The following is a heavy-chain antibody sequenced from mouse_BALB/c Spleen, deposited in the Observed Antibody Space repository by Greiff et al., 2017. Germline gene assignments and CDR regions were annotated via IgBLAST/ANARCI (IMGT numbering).Heavy chain of an antibody. V-gene: IGHV14-4*02. CDR2: IDPENGDT. D-gene: IGHD2-1*01. CDR3: NALYGNSPMDD. J-gene: IGHJ4*01. Sequence: VQLQQSGAELVRSGASVKLSCTASGFNIKDYYMHWVKQRPEQGLEWIGWIDPENGDTEYAPKFQGKATMTADTSSNTAYLQLSSLTSEDTAVYYCNALYGNSPMDDWGQGTSVTVSS. CDR1: GFNIKDYY.